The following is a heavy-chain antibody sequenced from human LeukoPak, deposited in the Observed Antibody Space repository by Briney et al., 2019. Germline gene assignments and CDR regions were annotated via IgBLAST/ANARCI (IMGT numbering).Heavy chain of an antibody. CDR2: ILWNDDK. Sequence: SGPTLVKPTQTLTLTCSFSGFSLSTTGVGVGWIRQHPGKALEWLAVILWNDDKRYSPSLKSRLTISKDTSKNHVVLMMTNMDPVDTATYYCAHKKNYYDSSGYQSDGFDIWGQGTMVTVSS. D-gene: IGHD3-22*01. V-gene: IGHV2-5*01. CDR1: GFSLSTTGVG. J-gene: IGHJ3*02. CDR3: AHKKNYYDSSGYQSDGFDI.